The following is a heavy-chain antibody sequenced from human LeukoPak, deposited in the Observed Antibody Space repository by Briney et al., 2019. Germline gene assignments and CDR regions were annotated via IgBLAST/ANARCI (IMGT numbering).Heavy chain of an antibody. Sequence: ASVKVSCKASGYTFTGYYMHWVRQAPGQGLEWMGWINPNSGGTNYAQKFQGRVTMTRDTSISTAYMELSRLRSDDTAVYYCARRTLYYYDSRGYSSLDYWGQGTLVTVSS. CDR3: ARRTLYYYDSRGYSSLDY. CDR2: INPNSGGT. D-gene: IGHD3-22*01. V-gene: IGHV1-2*02. J-gene: IGHJ4*02. CDR1: GYTFTGYY.